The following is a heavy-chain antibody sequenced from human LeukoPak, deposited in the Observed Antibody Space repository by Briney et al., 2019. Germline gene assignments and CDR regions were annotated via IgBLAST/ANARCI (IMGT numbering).Heavy chain of an antibody. D-gene: IGHD3-10*01. CDR3: ARKPARFRDSNAFDI. J-gene: IGHJ3*02. Sequence: SETLSLTCTVSGVSISSYYWSWIRQPPGKGLEWIGYIYYSGSTNYNPSLKSRVTISVDTSKNQFSLKLSSVTAADTAVYYCARKPARFRDSNAFDIWGQGTMVTVSS. CDR2: IYYSGST. V-gene: IGHV4-59*01. CDR1: GVSISSYY.